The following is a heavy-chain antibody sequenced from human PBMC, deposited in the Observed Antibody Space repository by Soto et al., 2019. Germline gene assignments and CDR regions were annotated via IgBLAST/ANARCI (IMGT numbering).Heavy chain of an antibody. V-gene: IGHV3-30-3*01. CDR3: RSELDF. J-gene: IGHJ4*02. Sequence: QVQLVESGGGVVQPGRSLRLSCAASGFTFSTYTLHWVRQAPGKGLEWVALMSYDGREKYYADSVKGRFTISSDNSKNTLYLQMNSLSAEDTALYYYRSELDFWGQGTLVTVSS. CDR2: MSYDGREK. CDR1: GFTFSTYT. D-gene: IGHD2-15*01.